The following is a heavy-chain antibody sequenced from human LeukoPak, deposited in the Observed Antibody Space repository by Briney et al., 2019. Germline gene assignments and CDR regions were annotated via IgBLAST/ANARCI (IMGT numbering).Heavy chain of an antibody. CDR1: GGSISIGGYY. Sequence: SQTLSLTCTVSGGSISIGGYYWSWIRQHPGKGLEWIGYIYYSGSTYYNPSLESRVTMSVDTSKKQFSLKLYSVTAADTAVYYCAREGDKRAAAAYWGQGTLVTVSS. CDR2: IYYSGST. J-gene: IGHJ4*02. CDR3: AREGDKRAAAAY. V-gene: IGHV4-31*03. D-gene: IGHD6-13*01.